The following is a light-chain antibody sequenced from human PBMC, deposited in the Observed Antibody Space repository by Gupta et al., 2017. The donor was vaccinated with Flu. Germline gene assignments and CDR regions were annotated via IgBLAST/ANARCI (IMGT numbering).Light chain of an antibody. V-gene: IGKV3-20*01. CDR1: EEVGRNC. Sequence: GSLFGSPGETGTLSCAAGEEVGRNCLGWYQQKQGQHPRILINGTSKRASGLQDRVSGGGSGTEFTLKINRREPEESALYYGHQENHSYCTFGQGTKVEIK. J-gene: IGKJ1*01. CDR2: GTS. CDR3: HQENHSYCT.